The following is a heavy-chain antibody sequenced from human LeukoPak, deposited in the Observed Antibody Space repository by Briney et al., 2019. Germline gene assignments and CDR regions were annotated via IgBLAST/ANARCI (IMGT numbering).Heavy chain of an antibody. Sequence: GRSLRLSCAASGFTFSSYAMHWVRQAPGKGLEWVSAISGSGGSTYYVDSVKGRFTISRDNSKNTLYLQMNSLRAEDTAVYYCAKEARYQLPTSWGDVDTALYYWGQGTLVTVSS. J-gene: IGHJ4*02. CDR2: ISGSGGST. V-gene: IGHV3-23*01. CDR3: AKEARYQLPTSWGDVDTALYY. D-gene: IGHD5-18*01. CDR1: GFTFSSYA.